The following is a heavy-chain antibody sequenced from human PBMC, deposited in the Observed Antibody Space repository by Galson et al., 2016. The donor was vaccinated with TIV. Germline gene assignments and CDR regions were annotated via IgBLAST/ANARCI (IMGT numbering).Heavy chain of an antibody. Sequence: SVKVSCKASGGTLTSYPINWVRQAPGQGLEWMGGIIPLSHTPNYAQKYHDRITIVADKSTGTVYMELRRLTSEDTAVYYCVNIQKTNTYDSWGRGTLVTVSS. CDR2: IIPLSHTP. J-gene: IGHJ4*02. CDR3: VNIQKTNTYDS. D-gene: IGHD2-15*01. V-gene: IGHV1-69*06. CDR1: GGTLTSYP.